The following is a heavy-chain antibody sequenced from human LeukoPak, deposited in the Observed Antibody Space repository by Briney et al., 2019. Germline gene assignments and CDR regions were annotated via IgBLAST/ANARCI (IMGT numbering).Heavy chain of an antibody. CDR3: SKDRGVFGVAYSLDY. J-gene: IGHJ4*02. D-gene: IGHD3-3*01. CDR1: GFTFSDYA. V-gene: IGHV3-23*01. CDR2: LSGSGAGT. Sequence: GGSLRLSCAASGFTFSDYALGWVRQAPGRGLEWVATLSGSGAGTYYSDSVQGRFTISRDNSKNTLFLQMNSLRPEDKAVYYCSKDRGVFGVAYSLDYWGQGTLVTVSS.